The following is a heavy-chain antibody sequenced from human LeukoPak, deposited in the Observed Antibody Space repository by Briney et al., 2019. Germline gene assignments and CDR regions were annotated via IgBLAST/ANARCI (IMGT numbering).Heavy chain of an antibody. Sequence: GGSLRLSCAASGFTFSSYAMSWVRQPQGEGLEWVAVISYDGSKKSSAESVKGRFTISRDNSKNTLYLQMNSLRPEDTAVYFCARANGQLWTTPDYWGQGTLVTISS. CDR2: ISYDGSKK. CDR1: GFTFSSYA. J-gene: IGHJ4*02. CDR3: ARANGQLWTTPDY. V-gene: IGHV3-30*03. D-gene: IGHD5-18*01.